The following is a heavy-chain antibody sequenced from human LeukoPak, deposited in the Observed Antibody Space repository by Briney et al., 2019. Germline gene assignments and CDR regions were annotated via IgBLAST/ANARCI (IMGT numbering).Heavy chain of an antibody. J-gene: IGHJ3*02. D-gene: IGHD6-19*01. V-gene: IGHV3-7*01. CDR2: IKQDGSEK. CDR1: GFTFSRHR. Sequence: PGGSLRLSCAGSGFTFSRHRMSWVRQAPGKGLEWVANIKQDGSEKYYVDSVKGRFTISRDNSKNTLYLQMNSLRAEDTAVYYCAKGEKWLRVIDAFDIWGQGTMVTVSS. CDR3: AKGEKWLRVIDAFDI.